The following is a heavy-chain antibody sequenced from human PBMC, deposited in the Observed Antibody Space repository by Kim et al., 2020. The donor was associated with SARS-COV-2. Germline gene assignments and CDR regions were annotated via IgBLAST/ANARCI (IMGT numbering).Heavy chain of an antibody. D-gene: IGHD2-2*01. Sequence: RFTISRDNAKNTLYLQMSSLRAEDTAVYYCARRCSSTSCSFYYYYYGMDVWGQGTTVTVSS. J-gene: IGHJ6*02. CDR3: ARRCSSTSCSFYYYYYGMDV. V-gene: IGHV3-74*01.